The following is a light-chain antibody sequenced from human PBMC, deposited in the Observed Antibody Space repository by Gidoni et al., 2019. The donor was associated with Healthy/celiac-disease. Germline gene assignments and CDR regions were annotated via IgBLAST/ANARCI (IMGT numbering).Light chain of an antibody. CDR2: EVS. V-gene: IGLV2-14*01. CDR1: SSDVGGYNY. Sequence: QSALTQPASVSGSPGQSITISCTGTSSDVGGYNYVSWYQQNPGKAPKLMIYEVSNRPSGVSNRFSGSKSGNTASLTISGLQAEDEADYYCSSYTSSSTLGVFGTGTKVTVL. CDR3: SSYTSSSTLGV. J-gene: IGLJ1*01.